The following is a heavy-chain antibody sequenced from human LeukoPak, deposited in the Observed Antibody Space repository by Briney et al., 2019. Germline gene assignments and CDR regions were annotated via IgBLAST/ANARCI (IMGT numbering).Heavy chain of an antibody. J-gene: IGHJ5*02. CDR1: GFTFSDYW. CDR2: IKEDGSVR. V-gene: IGHV3-7*01. Sequence: GGSLILSCVASGFTFSDYWMTWVRQAPGKGLEWVATIKEDGSVRYYVDSLKGRFTISRDNAKNSLYLQLNSLRAEDTAVYYCATEGTDGRGSFGWFDTWGQGTLVTVSS. D-gene: IGHD3-10*01. CDR3: ATEGTDGRGSFGWFDT.